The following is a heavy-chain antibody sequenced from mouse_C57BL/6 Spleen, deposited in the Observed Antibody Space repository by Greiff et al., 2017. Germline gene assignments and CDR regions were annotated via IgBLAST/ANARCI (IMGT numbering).Heavy chain of an antibody. V-gene: IGHV1-26*01. D-gene: IGHD1-1*01. J-gene: IGHJ3*01. Sequence: EVQLQQSGPELVKPGASVKISCKASGYTFTDYYMNWVKQSHGKSLEWIGDINPNNGGTSYNQKFKGKATLTVDKSSSTAYMELRSLTSEDSAVYYCANSYYYGSSYDWFAYWGQGTLVTVSA. CDR2: INPNNGGT. CDR1: GYTFTDYY. CDR3: ANSYYYGSSYDWFAY.